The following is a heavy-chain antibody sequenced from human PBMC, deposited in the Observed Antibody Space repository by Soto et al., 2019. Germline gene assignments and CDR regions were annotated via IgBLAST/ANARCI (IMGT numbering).Heavy chain of an antibody. D-gene: IGHD2-15*01. V-gene: IGHV1-69*08. CDR1: GGTFSSYT. CDR3: ARDRCSGGSCYSIIGVDYYYYMDV. Sequence: QVQLVQSGAEVKKPGSSVKVSCKASGGTFSSYTISWVRQAPGQGLEWMGRIIPILGIANYAQKFQGRVMITADKSTSTAYMELSSLRSEDTAVYYCARDRCSGGSCYSIIGVDYYYYMDVWGKGTTVAVSS. J-gene: IGHJ6*03. CDR2: IIPILGIA.